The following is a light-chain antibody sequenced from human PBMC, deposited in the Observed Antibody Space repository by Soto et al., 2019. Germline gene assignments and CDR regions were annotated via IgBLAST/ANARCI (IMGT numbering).Light chain of an antibody. J-gene: IGKJ1*01. Sequence: DIQMTQSPSTLSGSVGDRVTITCRASQTISSWLAWYQQKPGKAPKLLIYKASTLKSGVPSRFSGGGSGTEFTLTISSLQPDDFATYYCQQYSSYWTFGQGTKVDIK. CDR1: QTISSW. CDR2: KAS. CDR3: QQYSSYWT. V-gene: IGKV1-5*03.